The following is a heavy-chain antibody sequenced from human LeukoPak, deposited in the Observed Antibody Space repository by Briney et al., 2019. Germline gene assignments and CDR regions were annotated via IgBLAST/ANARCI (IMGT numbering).Heavy chain of an antibody. J-gene: IGHJ5*02. CDR3: ARALAPNHYNWLDP. Sequence: PGGSLRLSCVASGFTFSSNWMHWVRQTPGKGLVWVSHINGDGSTTRYADSVEGRFTISRDNAKNTLYLQMNSLRDEGTAVYFCARALAPNHYNWLDPWGQGTLVTVSS. CDR1: GFTFSSNW. V-gene: IGHV3-74*01. D-gene: IGHD1-14*01. CDR2: INGDGSTT.